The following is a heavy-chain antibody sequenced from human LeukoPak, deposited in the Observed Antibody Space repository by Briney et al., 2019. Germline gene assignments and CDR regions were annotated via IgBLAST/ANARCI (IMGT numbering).Heavy chain of an antibody. CDR2: IYYSGST. CDR3: AREASGAWFDP. J-gene: IGHJ5*02. CDR1: GGSISSYY. V-gene: IGHV4-59*01. D-gene: IGHD2-15*01. Sequence: SETLSLTCTVSGGSISSYYWSWIRQPPGKGLEWIGYIYYSGSTNYNPSLKSRVTISADTSKNQFSLKLSSVTAADTAVYYCAREASGAWFDPWGQGTLVTVSS.